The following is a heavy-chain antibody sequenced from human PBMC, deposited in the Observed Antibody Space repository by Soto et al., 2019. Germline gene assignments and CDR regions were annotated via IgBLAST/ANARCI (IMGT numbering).Heavy chain of an antibody. CDR1: GFSFTTRGVG. Sequence: QITLKESGPTLMRPTQTLALTCTFSGFSFTTRGVGVAWIRQPPGKTLEWLAVIYWDNDRRYRPSLTDRLSITKDTSTNQVVFTMTNMDPVDTGTYYCAHLVPGPLSFAYWGQGALVTVSS. CDR3: AHLVPGPLSFAY. V-gene: IGHV2-5*02. D-gene: IGHD2-21*01. CDR2: IYWDNDR. J-gene: IGHJ4*02.